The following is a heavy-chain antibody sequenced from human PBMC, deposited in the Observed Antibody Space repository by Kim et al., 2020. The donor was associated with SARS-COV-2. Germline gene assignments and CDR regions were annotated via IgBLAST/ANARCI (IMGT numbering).Heavy chain of an antibody. Sequence: SETLSLTCTVSGGSISSSSYYWGWIRQPPGKGLEWIGSIYYSGSTYYNPSLKSRVTISVDTSKNQFSLKLSSVTAADTAVYYCARDPSVYSAYRWYFDLWGRGTLVTVSS. V-gene: IGHV4-39*07. CDR2: IYYSGST. J-gene: IGHJ2*01. D-gene: IGHD2-8*01. CDR1: GGSISSSSYY. CDR3: ARDPSVYSAYRWYFDL.